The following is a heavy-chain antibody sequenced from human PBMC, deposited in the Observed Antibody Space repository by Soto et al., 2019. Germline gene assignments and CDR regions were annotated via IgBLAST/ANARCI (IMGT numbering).Heavy chain of an antibody. CDR2: ITATGGSA. CDR3: AKALGATPAYLIIEC. D-gene: IGHD2-2*01. Sequence: GGSLRLSCAASGFTFRSYAMSWVRQAPGKGLEWVSSITATGGSAYYADSVKGRFTISRDNSKNTLYLQMNSLRAEDTAIYYCAKALGATPAYLIIECWGQGTPVTVSS. V-gene: IGHV3-23*01. CDR1: GFTFRSYA. J-gene: IGHJ4*02.